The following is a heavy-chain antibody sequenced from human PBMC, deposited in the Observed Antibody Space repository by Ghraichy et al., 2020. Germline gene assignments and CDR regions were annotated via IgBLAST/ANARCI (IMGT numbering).Heavy chain of an antibody. CDR3: ANYYYGSGSYYDL. D-gene: IGHD3-10*01. J-gene: IGHJ4*02. V-gene: IGHV4-59*08. CDR2: IYYSGST. Sequence: SETLSLTCTVSGGSISSYYWSWIRQPPGKGLEWIGYIYYSGSTNYNPSLKSRVTISVDTSKNQFSLKLSSVTAADTAVYYCANYYYGSGSYYDLWGQGTLVTVSS. CDR1: GGSISSYY.